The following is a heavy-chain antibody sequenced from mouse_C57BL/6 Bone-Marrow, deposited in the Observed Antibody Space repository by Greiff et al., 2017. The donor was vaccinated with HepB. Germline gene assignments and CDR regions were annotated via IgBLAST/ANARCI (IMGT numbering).Heavy chain of an antibody. CDR1: GFSFNTYA. CDR3: VRQGGYYGAMDY. Sequence: EVQLVESGGGLVQPKGSLKLSCAASGFSFNTYAMNWVRQAPGKGLEWVARIRSKSNNYATYYADSVKDRFTISRDDSESMLYLQMNNLKTEDTAMYYCVRQGGYYGAMDYWGQGTSVTVSS. V-gene: IGHV10-1*01. D-gene: IGHD1-2*01. J-gene: IGHJ4*01. CDR2: IRSKSNNYAT.